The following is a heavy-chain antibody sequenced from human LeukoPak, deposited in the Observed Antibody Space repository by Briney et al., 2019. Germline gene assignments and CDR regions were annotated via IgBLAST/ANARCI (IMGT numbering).Heavy chain of an antibody. Sequence: ASVKVSCKASGYTFTSYGISWVRQAPGQGLEWMGWISGYNGNTNYAQKLQGRVTMTTDTSTSTAYMELRSLRSDDTAVYYCARDPYVDTAMVVDYWGQGTLVTVSS. CDR3: ARDPYVDTAMVVDY. CDR1: GYTFTSYG. V-gene: IGHV1-18*01. D-gene: IGHD5-18*01. CDR2: ISGYNGNT. J-gene: IGHJ4*02.